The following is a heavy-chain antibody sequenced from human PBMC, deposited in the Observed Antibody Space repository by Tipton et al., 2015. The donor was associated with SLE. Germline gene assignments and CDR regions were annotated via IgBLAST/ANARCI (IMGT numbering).Heavy chain of an antibody. D-gene: IGHD1-1*01. J-gene: IGHJ4*02. V-gene: IGHV3-21*03. Sequence: SLRLSCAASRFTFSSYSMNWVRQAPGKGLEWVSSISSSSSYIYYADSVKGRFTVSRDNAKNSLYLQMNSLRAEDTAVYYCARGPGPSGFDYWGQGTLVTVSS. CDR2: ISSSSSYI. CDR3: ARGPGPSGFDY. CDR1: RFTFSSYS.